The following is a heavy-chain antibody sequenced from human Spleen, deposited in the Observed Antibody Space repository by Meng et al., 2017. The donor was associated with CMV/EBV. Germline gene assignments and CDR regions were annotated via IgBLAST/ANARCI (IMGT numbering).Heavy chain of an antibody. J-gene: IGHJ2*01. CDR3: AKDRAGSYTLDWYFDL. D-gene: IGHD1-26*01. CDR1: GFSFSTYG. V-gene: IGHV3-30*02. CDR2: IRYDGANK. Sequence: SGFSFSTYGMQWVRQTPGRELEWVAFIRYDGANKYYTESMKGQFTISRDNSKNTVYLRMSSLRAEDTAVYYCAKDRAGSYTLDWYFDLWGRGTLVTVSS.